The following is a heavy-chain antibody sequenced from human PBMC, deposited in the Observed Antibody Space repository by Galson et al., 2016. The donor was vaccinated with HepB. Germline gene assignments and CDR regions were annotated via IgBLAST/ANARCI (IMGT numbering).Heavy chain of an antibody. CDR1: GFTFSSYT. V-gene: IGHV3-48*03. J-gene: IGHJ4*02. CDR2: ISSSGTTI. CDR3: AREPVRLDDLLTGPPKNPDY. D-gene: IGHD3-9*01. Sequence: SLRLSCAASGFTFSSYTMNWVRQAPGKGLEWVSYISSSGTTIYYADSVKGRSTISRDNGKNSLYLQMNSLRAEDTAVYYCAREPVRLDDLLTGPPKNPDYWGQGTLVTVSS.